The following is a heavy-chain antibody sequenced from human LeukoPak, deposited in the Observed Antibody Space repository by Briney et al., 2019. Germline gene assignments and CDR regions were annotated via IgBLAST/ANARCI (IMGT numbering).Heavy chain of an antibody. CDR3: ARQPGGYYGMDV. Sequence: PGRSLRLSCAASGFTFSSYGMNWVRQAPGKGLEWVAIIWYDGTNKYYADPVKGRFTISRDNSKNTVYLQMNSLRAEDTAVYYCARQPGGYYGMDVWGQGTTVTVSS. D-gene: IGHD3-10*01. CDR2: IWYDGTNK. J-gene: IGHJ6*02. V-gene: IGHV3-33*08. CDR1: GFTFSSYG.